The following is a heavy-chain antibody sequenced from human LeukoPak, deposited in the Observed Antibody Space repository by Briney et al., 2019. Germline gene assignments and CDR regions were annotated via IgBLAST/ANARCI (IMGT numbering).Heavy chain of an antibody. CDR2: ISSSSSYI. J-gene: IGHJ4*02. Sequence: PGGSLRLSCAASGFTFSSNSMNWVRQAPGQGLEWVSSISSSSSYIYYADSVKGRFTISRDNAKNSLYLQMNSLRAEDTAVYYCARGGDYYDSSGYYYKFLDYWGQGTLVTVSS. D-gene: IGHD3-22*01. V-gene: IGHV3-21*01. CDR3: ARGGDYYDSSGYYYKFLDY. CDR1: GFTFSSNS.